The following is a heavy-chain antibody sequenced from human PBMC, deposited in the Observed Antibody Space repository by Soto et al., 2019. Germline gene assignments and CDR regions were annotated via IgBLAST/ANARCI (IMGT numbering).Heavy chain of an antibody. V-gene: IGHV4-59*01. Sequence: SETRSLTCTVSGGSISRDYWSWIRQTPGKGLEWIGYIYYSGSTNYNPSLKSRVTISVDTSKNQFSLKLSSVTAADTAVYYCSIVFLGRLAWFDPWGQGTLVTVSS. CDR2: IYYSGST. J-gene: IGHJ5*02. CDR3: SIVFLGRLAWFDP. CDR1: GGSISRDY. D-gene: IGHD1-26*01.